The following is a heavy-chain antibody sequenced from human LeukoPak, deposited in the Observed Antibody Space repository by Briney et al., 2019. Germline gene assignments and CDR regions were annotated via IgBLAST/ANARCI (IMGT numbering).Heavy chain of an antibody. V-gene: IGHV3-33*01. J-gene: IGHJ3*02. Sequence: GGSLRLSCAASGFTFSSYDMHWVRQAPGKGLEWVAIIWYDGSDKYYGDSVKGRFTISRDNVKNTLYLQMNSLRVEDTAMYYCGRVGGRSVAAKGDAFDIWGQGTMVTVSS. CDR1: GFTFSSYD. D-gene: IGHD6-6*01. CDR3: GRVGGRSVAAKGDAFDI. CDR2: IWYDGSDK.